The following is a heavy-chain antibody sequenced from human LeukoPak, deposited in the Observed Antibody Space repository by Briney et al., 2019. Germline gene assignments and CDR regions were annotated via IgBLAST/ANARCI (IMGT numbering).Heavy chain of an antibody. CDR1: GFTFSSYE. D-gene: IGHD3-10*01. Sequence: GGSLRLSCAASGFTFSSYEMNWVRQAPGKGLEWVAFIRYDGTNKYYADSVKGRFTISRDNYKNTLYLKMNNLRAEDTAVYYCAKDGVPSRWFGRNYFDYWGQGTLVTVSS. CDR3: AKDGVPSRWFGRNYFDY. J-gene: IGHJ4*02. V-gene: IGHV3-30*02. CDR2: IRYDGTNK.